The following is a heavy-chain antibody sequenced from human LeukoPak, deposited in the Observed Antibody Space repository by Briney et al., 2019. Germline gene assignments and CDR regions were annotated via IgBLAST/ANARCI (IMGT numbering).Heavy chain of an antibody. Sequence: SETLSLXCTVSGGSISSYYWSWIRQPPGKGLEWIGYIYYSGSTNYNPSLKSRVTISVDTSKNQFSLKLSSVTAADTAVYYCARVGYLMDAFDIWGPGTMVTVSS. V-gene: IGHV4-59*01. CDR2: IYYSGST. CDR3: ARVGYLMDAFDI. D-gene: IGHD2-8*01. CDR1: GGSISSYY. J-gene: IGHJ3*02.